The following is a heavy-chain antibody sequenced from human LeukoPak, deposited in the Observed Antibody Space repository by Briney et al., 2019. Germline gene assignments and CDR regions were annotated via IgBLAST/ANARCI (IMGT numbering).Heavy chain of an antibody. CDR1: GFTASSNY. Sequence: GSLRLSCAASGFTASSNYMSWVRQAPGKGLEWVSVIYSGGSTYYADSVKGRFTISRDISKNTLFLQMNALRAEDTAVYYCATHSGGYWGQGTLVTVSS. J-gene: IGHJ4*02. D-gene: IGHD3-16*01. V-gene: IGHV3-66*01. CDR3: ATHSGGY. CDR2: IYSGGST.